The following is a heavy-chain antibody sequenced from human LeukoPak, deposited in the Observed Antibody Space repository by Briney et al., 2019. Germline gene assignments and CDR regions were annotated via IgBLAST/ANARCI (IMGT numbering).Heavy chain of an antibody. CDR1: GYTFTSYD. CDR2: MNPNSGNT. V-gene: IGHV1-8*01. Sequence: ASVKVSCKASGYTFTSYDINWVRQATGQGLEWMGWMNPNSGNTGYAQKFKGRVTMTRNTSISTAYMELSSLRSEDTAVYYCARSRGIRGDPFDYWGQGTLVTVSS. D-gene: IGHD3-10*01. CDR3: ARSRGIRGDPFDY. J-gene: IGHJ4*02.